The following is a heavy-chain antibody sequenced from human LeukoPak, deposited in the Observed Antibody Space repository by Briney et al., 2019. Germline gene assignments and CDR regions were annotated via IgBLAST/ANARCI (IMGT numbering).Heavy chain of an antibody. D-gene: IGHD3-22*01. CDR2: IIPIFGTA. CDR1: GGTFSSYA. J-gene: IGHJ3*02. V-gene: IGHV1-69*01. CDR3: ARDSSGYYYGHDAFDI. Sequence: GSSVKVSCKASGGTFSSYAISWVRQAPGQGLEWMGGIIPIFGTANYAQKFQGRVTITADESTSTAYMELSSLRSEDTAVYYCARDSSGYYYGHDAFDIWGQGTMVTVSS.